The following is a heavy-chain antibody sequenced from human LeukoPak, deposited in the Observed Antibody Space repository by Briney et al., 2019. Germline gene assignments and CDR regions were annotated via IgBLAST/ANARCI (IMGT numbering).Heavy chain of an antibody. J-gene: IGHJ4*02. Sequence: GGSLRLSCAASGFALSTYAVHWVRQAPGKGLEWVSVIYSGGSTYYADSVKGRFTISRDNSKNTLYLQMNSLRAEDTAVYYCAIYYNSAGVDYWGQGTLVTVSS. CDR3: AIYYNSAGVDY. D-gene: IGHD5-24*01. V-gene: IGHV3-53*01. CDR2: IYSGGST. CDR1: GFALSTYA.